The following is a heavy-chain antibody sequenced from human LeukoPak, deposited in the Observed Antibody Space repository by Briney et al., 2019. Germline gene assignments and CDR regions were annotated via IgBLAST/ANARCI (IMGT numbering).Heavy chain of an antibody. CDR2: ISAYNGNT. J-gene: IGHJ4*02. CDR1: GYTFTSYG. Sequence: ASVTVSCKASGYTFTSYGISWVRQAPGQGLEWMGWISAYNGNTNYAQKLQGRVTMTTDTSTSTAYMELRSLRSDDTAVYYCARGNYDFWSGYYTWYYFDYWGQGTLVTVSP. CDR3: ARGNYDFWSGYYTWYYFDY. D-gene: IGHD3-3*01. V-gene: IGHV1-18*01.